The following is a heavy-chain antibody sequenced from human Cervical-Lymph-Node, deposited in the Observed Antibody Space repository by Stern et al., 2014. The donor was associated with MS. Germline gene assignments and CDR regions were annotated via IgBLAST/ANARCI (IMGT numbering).Heavy chain of an antibody. CDR3: AKDQMGTVAGSKSWFDP. D-gene: IGHD6-19*01. Sequence: EVQLVESGGGLVQPGGSLRLSCAASGFTFSTYAMNWVRQAPGKGLEWVAAISGSGGSTYYADFVKGRFIVSRDNSKKMLYRQMNTLKGEDTAIYYCAKDQMGTVAGSKSWFDPWGQGTLVTVSS. CDR1: GFTFSTYA. V-gene: IGHV3-23*04. CDR2: ISGSGGST. J-gene: IGHJ5*02.